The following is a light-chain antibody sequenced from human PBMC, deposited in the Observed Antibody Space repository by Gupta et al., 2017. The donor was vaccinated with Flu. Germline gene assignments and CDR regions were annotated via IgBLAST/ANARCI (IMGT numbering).Light chain of an antibody. CDR2: TNN. CDR3: AAWDDSLNGRV. CDR1: SSNIGTNT. Sequence: QSVLTQPPSASGTPGQRVTLSCSGSSSNIGTNTVNWYQQLPGTAPKLLIYTNNHRPSGVPDRFSGSKSGTSASLAISGLQSEDEADYYCAAWDDSLNGRVFGTGTKVTVL. V-gene: IGLV1-44*01. J-gene: IGLJ1*01.